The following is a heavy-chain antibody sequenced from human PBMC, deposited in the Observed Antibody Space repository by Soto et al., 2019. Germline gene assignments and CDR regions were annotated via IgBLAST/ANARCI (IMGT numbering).Heavy chain of an antibody. CDR3: AKGSGSYWFYYGMDV. CDR2: ISYDGSNK. V-gene: IGHV3-30*18. CDR1: GFTFSSYG. J-gene: IGHJ6*02. D-gene: IGHD1-26*01. Sequence: AGGSLRLSCAASGFTFSSYGMHWVRQAPGKGLEWVAVISYDGSNKYYADSVKGRFTISRDNSKNTLYLQMNSLRAEDTAVYYCAKGSGSYWFYYGMDVWGQGTTVTVSS.